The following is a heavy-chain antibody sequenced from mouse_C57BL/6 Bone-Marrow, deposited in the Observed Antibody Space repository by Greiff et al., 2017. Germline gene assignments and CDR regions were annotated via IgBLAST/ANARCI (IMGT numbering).Heavy chain of an antibody. CDR3: SRQVTTVLATKYFDV. D-gene: IGHD1-1*01. CDR2: ISGGGGNT. CDR1: GFTFSSYT. V-gene: IGHV5-9*01. J-gene: IGHJ1*03. Sequence: VQLKESGGGLVKPGGSLKLSCAASGFTFSSYTMSWVRQTPEKRLQWVAAISGGGGNTYYPDSVKGRFTISRDNDKNLLYLQMSSLWSEDTALYYCSRQVTTVLATKYFDVWGTGTTVTVSS.